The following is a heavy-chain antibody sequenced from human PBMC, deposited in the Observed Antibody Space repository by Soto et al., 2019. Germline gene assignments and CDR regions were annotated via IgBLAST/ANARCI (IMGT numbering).Heavy chain of an antibody. CDR2: ISSSSSYI. CDR3: ARDPPLWTPFGYYYGMDV. V-gene: IGHV3-21*01. CDR1: GFTFSSYS. D-gene: IGHD3-16*01. J-gene: IGHJ6*02. Sequence: GGSLRLSCAASGFTFSSYSMNWVRQAPGKGLEWVSSISSSSSYIYYADSVKGRFTISRDNAKNSLYLQMNSRRAEDTAVYYCARDPPLWTPFGYYYGMDVWGQGTTVTVSS.